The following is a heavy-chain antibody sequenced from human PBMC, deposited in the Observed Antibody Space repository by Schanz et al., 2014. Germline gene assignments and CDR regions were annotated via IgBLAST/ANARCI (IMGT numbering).Heavy chain of an antibody. CDR1: GFTFSSFS. CDR3: ARDTLWFGDINDAFDV. D-gene: IGHD3-10*01. Sequence: QLVESGGGLVQPGGSLRLSCEASGFTFSSFSMNWVRQAPGKGLEWVANIKQDGSERYYVDSVKGRFTISRDNAKNSLYLQMNSRRAEDTAVYYCARDTLWFGDINDAFDVWGHGTMVTVS. CDR2: IKQDGSER. J-gene: IGHJ3*01. V-gene: IGHV3-7*01.